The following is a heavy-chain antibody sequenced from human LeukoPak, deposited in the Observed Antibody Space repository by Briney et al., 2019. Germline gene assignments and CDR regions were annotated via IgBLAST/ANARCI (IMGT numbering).Heavy chain of an antibody. CDR3: ARDRIEMATIFDY. V-gene: IGHV1-18*01. CDR1: GYTFTSYG. J-gene: IGHJ4*02. Sequence: ASVKVSCKASGYTFTSYGVSWVRQAPGQGLEWLGWISAYNGDTNYAQNFQGRVTMTTDASTSTAYMELRSLRSDDTAVYYCARDRIEMATIFDYWGQGTLVTVSS. D-gene: IGHD5-24*01. CDR2: ISAYNGDT.